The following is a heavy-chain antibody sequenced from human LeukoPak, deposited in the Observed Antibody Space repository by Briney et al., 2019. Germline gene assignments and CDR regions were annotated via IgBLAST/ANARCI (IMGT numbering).Heavy chain of an antibody. CDR2: IYTSGST. Sequence: SETLSLTCTVSGGSISSGSDYWSWIRQPAGKGLEWIGRIYTSGSTNYNPSLKSRVTISVDTSKNQFSLKLSSVTAADTAVYYCARAGWAANASWFDPWGQGTLVTVSS. CDR3: ARAGWAANASWFDP. CDR1: GGSISSGSDY. D-gene: IGHD3-16*01. V-gene: IGHV4-61*02. J-gene: IGHJ5*02.